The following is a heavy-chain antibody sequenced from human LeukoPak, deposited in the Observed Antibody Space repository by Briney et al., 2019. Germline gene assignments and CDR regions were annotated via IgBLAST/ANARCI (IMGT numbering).Heavy chain of an antibody. Sequence: GESLKISCKGSGYRFSSYWIGWVRQMPGKGLEWMGIIYPGDSETRYSPSFQGQVTISADKSISTAYLQWISLKASDTAMYYCVRALGYCSSGSCYYYDYWGQGTLVTVSS. CDR2: IYPGDSET. D-gene: IGHD2-15*01. CDR3: VRALGYCSSGSCYYYDY. CDR1: GYRFSSYW. V-gene: IGHV5-51*01. J-gene: IGHJ4*02.